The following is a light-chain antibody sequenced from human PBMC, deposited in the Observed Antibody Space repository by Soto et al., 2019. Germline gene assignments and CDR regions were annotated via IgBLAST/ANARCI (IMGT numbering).Light chain of an antibody. Sequence: EIVMTQSPLSLPVTPGEPASISCRSSQSLLHRNGYNYLGWYLQKPGQSPQVLIYLGSNPTSGVPDRFSGTGSGTDFTVQTSGVEAEDVGLCYCMQALQTPITFGQGTRLQIK. V-gene: IGKV2-28*01. J-gene: IGKJ5*01. CDR1: QSLLHRNGYNY. CDR2: LGS. CDR3: MQALQTPIT.